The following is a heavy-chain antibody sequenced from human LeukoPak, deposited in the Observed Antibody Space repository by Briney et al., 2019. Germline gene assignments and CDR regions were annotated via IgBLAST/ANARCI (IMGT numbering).Heavy chain of an antibody. D-gene: IGHD5-24*01. CDR1: GFTFSTNA. J-gene: IGHJ4*02. Sequence: GGSLRLSCLTSGFTFSTNAMSWVRQALGKGLEWISGISGSGASTYYADSVKGRFTISRDNSKNTLYLQMNSLRAEDTAVYYCAKEAAYYNYDSWGQGTLVTVSS. V-gene: IGHV3-23*01. CDR2: ISGSGAST. CDR3: AKEAAYYNYDS.